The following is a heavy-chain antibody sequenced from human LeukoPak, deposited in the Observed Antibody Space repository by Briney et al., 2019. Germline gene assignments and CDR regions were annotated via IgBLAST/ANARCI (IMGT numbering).Heavy chain of an antibody. J-gene: IGHJ4*02. CDR3: ARVTGYMTEDYFDY. Sequence: SETLSLTCAVSGGSISSSNWWSWVRQPPGKGLEWIGEIYYSGSTNYNPSLKSRVTISVDTSKNQFSLRLSSVTAADTAVYYCARVTGYMTEDYFDYWGQGTLITVSS. D-gene: IGHD6-13*01. CDR2: IYYSGST. V-gene: IGHV4-4*02. CDR1: GGSISSSNW.